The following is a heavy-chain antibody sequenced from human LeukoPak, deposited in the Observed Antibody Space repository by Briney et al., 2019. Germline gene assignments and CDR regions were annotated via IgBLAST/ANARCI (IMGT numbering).Heavy chain of an antibody. Sequence: PGGSLRLSCAASGFTFSRYWMSWVRQAPRKGLEWVANIKQDGSEKYYVDSVKGRFTISRDNAKNSLYLQMNSLRAEDTAVYYCASKGCTGGNCKHYFDYWGQGTLVTVAS. CDR1: GFTFSRYW. D-gene: IGHD2-8*02. J-gene: IGHJ4*02. CDR3: ASKGCTGGNCKHYFDY. V-gene: IGHV3-7*03. CDR2: IKQDGSEK.